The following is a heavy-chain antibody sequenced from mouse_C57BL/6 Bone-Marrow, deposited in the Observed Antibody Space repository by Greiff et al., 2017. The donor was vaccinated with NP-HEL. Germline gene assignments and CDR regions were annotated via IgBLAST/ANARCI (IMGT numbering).Heavy chain of an antibody. V-gene: IGHV1-63*01. J-gene: IGHJ2*01. CDR3: ARRGNYLYYFDY. CDR2: IYPGGGYT. CDR1: GYTFTNYW. Sequence: VQVVESGAELVRPGTSVKMSCKASGYTFTNYWIGWAKQRPGHGLEWIGDIYPGGGYTNYNEKFKGKATLPADKSSSTAYMQFSSLTSEDSAIYYCARRGNYLYYFDYWGQGTTLTVSS. D-gene: IGHD2-1*01.